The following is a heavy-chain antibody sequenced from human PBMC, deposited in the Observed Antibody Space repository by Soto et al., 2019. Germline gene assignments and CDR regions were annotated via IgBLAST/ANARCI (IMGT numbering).Heavy chain of an antibody. Sequence: PSETLSLTCAVSGGSFSGYYWSWFRQPPGKGLEWIGEINHSGSTNYNPSLKSRVTISVDTSKNQFSLKLSSVTAADTAVLYCARGGVVTALLYYYYYMDVWGKGTTVTVSS. V-gene: IGHV4-34*01. D-gene: IGHD2-21*02. CDR2: INHSGST. CDR1: GGSFSGYY. CDR3: ARGGVVTALLYYYYYMDV. J-gene: IGHJ6*03.